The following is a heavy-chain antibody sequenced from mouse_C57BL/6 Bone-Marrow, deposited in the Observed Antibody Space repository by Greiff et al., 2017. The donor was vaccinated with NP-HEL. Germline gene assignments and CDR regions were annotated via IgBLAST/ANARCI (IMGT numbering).Heavy chain of an antibody. Sequence: QVQLQQPGAELVKPGASVKLSCKASGYTFTSYWMHWVKQRPGQGLEWIGMIHPNSGSTNYNEKFKSKATLTVDKSSSTAYMQLSSLTSEDSAVYYCETHYGSSPAWFAYWGQGTLVTVSA. CDR3: ETHYGSSPAWFAY. J-gene: IGHJ3*01. D-gene: IGHD1-1*01. CDR2: IHPNSGST. CDR1: GYTFTSYW. V-gene: IGHV1-64*01.